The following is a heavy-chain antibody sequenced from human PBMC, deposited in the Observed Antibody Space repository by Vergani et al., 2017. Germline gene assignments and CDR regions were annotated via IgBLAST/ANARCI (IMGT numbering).Heavy chain of an antibody. V-gene: IGHV1-46*01. CDR1: GYTFTSYY. CDR2: ISPSGGST. CDR3: ARRPGGYGMDV. D-gene: IGHD2-15*01. J-gene: IGHJ6*02. Sequence: QVQLVQSGAEVKKPGASVKVSCKASGYTFTSYYMHWVRQAPGHGLEWMGIISPSGGSTSYAQKFQGRVTMTRDTSTSTVYMELSSLRSDDTAVYYCARRPGGYGMDVWGQGTTVTVSS.